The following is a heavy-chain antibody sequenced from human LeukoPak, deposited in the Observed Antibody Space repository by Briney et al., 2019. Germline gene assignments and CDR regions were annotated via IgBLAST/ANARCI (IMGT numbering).Heavy chain of an antibody. CDR2: IQYDGSNK. V-gene: IGHV3-30*02. CDR1: GFTFSSYG. D-gene: IGHD2-2*01. CDR3: AKVVPAAINYFDY. J-gene: IGHJ4*02. Sequence: GGSLRLSCAASGFTFSSYGMHWVRQAPGKGLEWVAFIQYDGSNKYYADSVKGRFTISRDNSKNTLYLQMNSLRAEDTAVYYCAKVVPAAINYFDYWGQGTLVTVSS.